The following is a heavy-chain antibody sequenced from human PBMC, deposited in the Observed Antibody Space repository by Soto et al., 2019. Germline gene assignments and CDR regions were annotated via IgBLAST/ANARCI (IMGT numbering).Heavy chain of an antibody. CDR1: GYTFTSYG. CDR2: ISAYNGNT. D-gene: IGHD3-10*01. V-gene: IGHV1-18*01. CDR3: ARDGDITMVRGATYYYYYGMDV. J-gene: IGHJ6*02. Sequence: QVQLVQSGAEVKKPGASVKVSCKASGYTFTSYGISWVRQAPGQGLEWMGWISAYNGNTNYAQKLQGRVTMTTDTSTRKAYMELRSLRSDDTAVYYCARDGDITMVRGATYYYYYGMDVWGQGTTVTVSS.